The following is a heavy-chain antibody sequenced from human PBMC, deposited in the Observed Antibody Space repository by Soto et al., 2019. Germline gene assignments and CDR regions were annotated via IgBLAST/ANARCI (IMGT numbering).Heavy chain of an antibody. CDR1: GFTVSSNY. Sequence: EVQLVETGGGLIQPGGSLRLSCAPSGFTVSSNYMNWVRQAPGKGLEWLSIIYSDGTTYYADSVKGRFTISRDNFKNTLSLQMNNLRAEDTAVYYCAILSNWGQGTMVTVSS. D-gene: IGHD6-6*01. CDR3: AILSN. CDR2: IYSDGTT. J-gene: IGHJ4*02. V-gene: IGHV3-53*02.